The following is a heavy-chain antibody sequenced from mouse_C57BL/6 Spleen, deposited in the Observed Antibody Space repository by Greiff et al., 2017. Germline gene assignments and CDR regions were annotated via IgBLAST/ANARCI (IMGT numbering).Heavy chain of an antibody. CDR3: TTLGEAY. CDR2: ISDGGSYT. V-gene: IGHV5-4*03. Sequence: DVMLVESGGGLVKPGGSLKLSCAASGFTFSSYAMSWVRQTPEKRLEWVATISDGGSYTYYPNNVKGRFTISRDNAKNNLYLQMGQLKSEDTAMYCCTTLGEAYWGQGTLVTVSA. CDR1: GFTFSSYA. J-gene: IGHJ3*01. D-gene: IGHD3-1*01.